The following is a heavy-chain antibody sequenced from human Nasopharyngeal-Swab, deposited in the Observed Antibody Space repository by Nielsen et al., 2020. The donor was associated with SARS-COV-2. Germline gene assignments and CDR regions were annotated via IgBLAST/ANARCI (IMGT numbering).Heavy chain of an antibody. D-gene: IGHD6-13*01. CDR2: ISSSSSTI. CDR3: ARDPLSSWQAIGNWYFDL. CDR1: GFTFSSYS. J-gene: IGHJ2*01. V-gene: IGHV3-48*02. Sequence: GESLKISCAASGFTFSSYSMNWVRQAPGKGLEGVSYISSSSSTIYYADSVKGRFTISRDNAKNSLYLQMNSLRDEDTAVYYCARDPLSSWQAIGNWYFDLWGRGTLVTVSS.